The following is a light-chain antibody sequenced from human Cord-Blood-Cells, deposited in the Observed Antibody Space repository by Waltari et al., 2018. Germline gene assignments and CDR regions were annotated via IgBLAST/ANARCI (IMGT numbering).Light chain of an antibody. CDR1: QSVLYSSNNKNY. V-gene: IGKV4-1*01. CDR2: WAS. CDR3: QQYYSTPYT. J-gene: IGKJ2*01. Sequence: DIVMTQSPDSLAVSLGERATINCKSSQSVLYSSNNKNYLAWYQQKPGQPPKLLIYWASARESGVPGRCRCSGSGTDVTLTISSLQAEDVSVYYCQQYYSTPYTFGQGTKLEIK.